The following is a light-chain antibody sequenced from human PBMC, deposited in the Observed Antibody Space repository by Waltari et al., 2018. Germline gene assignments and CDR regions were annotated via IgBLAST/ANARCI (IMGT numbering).Light chain of an antibody. V-gene: IGLV2-14*01. Sequence: QSALTQPASVSGSPGQSITISCTGTSSDVGAYNYVSWYQQYPGKAPKLMIYEVSHRPSGVSNLFSGSKSGNTASLTISGLQAEDEADYYCSSFTGSDTHVFGTGTKVTVL. J-gene: IGLJ1*01. CDR1: SSDVGAYNY. CDR3: SSFTGSDTHV. CDR2: EVS.